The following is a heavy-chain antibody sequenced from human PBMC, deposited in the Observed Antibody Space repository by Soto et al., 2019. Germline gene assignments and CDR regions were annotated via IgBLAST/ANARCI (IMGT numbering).Heavy chain of an antibody. CDR3: ARETTKGHYGDPYWYFDL. D-gene: IGHD4-17*01. CDR2: IHYTGRT. V-gene: IGHV4-31*03. J-gene: IGHJ2*01. CDR1: GGCISSGCDY. Sequence: SLSLTCTVCGGCISSGCDYWSRIRQHPGKGLEWIGYIHYTGRTFYNPSLRSRVTISVDTSKNQFSLKVSSLTAADMAVYYCARETTKGHYGDPYWYFDLWARRTLVTVSS.